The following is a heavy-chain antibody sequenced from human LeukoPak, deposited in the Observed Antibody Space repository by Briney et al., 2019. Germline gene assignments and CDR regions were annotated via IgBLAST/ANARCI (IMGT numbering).Heavy chain of an antibody. CDR2: IYYSGST. J-gene: IGHJ4*02. CDR3: ARGDSSGYYHFAFY. Sequence: PLETLSLTCTVSGGSISSYYWSWIRQPPGKGLEWIGYIYYSGSTDYNPSLKSRVTISVDTSKNQFSLRPSSVTAADTAVYYCARGDSSGYYHFAFYWGQGTVVTVSS. D-gene: IGHD3-22*01. CDR1: GGSISSYY. V-gene: IGHV4-59*01.